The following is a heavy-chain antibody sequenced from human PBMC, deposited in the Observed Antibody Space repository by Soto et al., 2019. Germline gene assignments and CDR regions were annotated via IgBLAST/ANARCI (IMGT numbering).Heavy chain of an antibody. V-gene: IGHV3-74*01. J-gene: IGHJ6*02. CDR3: TRDGYNGHYYYGMDV. CDR1: GFTFSSYW. Sequence: GGSLRLSCAASGFTFSSYWMHWVRQAPGKGLVWVSRINSDGSSTSYADSVKGRFTISRDNAKNTLYLQMNSLRAEDTAVYYCTRDGYNGHYYYGMDVWGQGTTVTVSS. D-gene: IGHD5-12*01. CDR2: INSDGSST.